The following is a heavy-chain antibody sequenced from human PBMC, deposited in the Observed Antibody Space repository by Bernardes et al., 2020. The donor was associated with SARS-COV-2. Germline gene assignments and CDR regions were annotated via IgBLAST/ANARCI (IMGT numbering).Heavy chain of an antibody. CDR2: IYYSGNA. J-gene: IGHJ4*02. CDR1: GGSISSSSYY. D-gene: IGHD3-22*01. V-gene: IGHV4-39*01. CDR3: ARHAGGAWYYDSSGYPDY. Sequence: SETLSLTSTVSGGSISSSSYYWGWIRQPPGKGLEWIGSIYYSGNAYYNPSLKNRVTISVDTSKNQLSLKLSSVTAADTAVYYCARHAGGAWYYDSSGYPDYWGQGTLVTVSS.